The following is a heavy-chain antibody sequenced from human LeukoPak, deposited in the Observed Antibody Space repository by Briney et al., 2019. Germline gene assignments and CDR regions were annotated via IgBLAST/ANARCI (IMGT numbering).Heavy chain of an antibody. CDR3: ARGFVPSYTRGFDY. CDR2: INHSGST. D-gene: IGHD1-1*01. CDR1: GGSFSGYY. J-gene: IGHJ4*02. Sequence: SETLSLTCAVYGGSFSGYYWGWIRQPPGKGLEWIGEINHSGSTNYNPSLKSRVTISVDTSKNQFSLKLSSVTAADTAVYYCARGFVPSYTRGFDYWGQGTLVTVSS. V-gene: IGHV4-34*01.